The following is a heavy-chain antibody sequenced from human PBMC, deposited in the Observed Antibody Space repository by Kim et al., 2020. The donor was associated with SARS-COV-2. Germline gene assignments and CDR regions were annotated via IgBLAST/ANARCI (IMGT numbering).Heavy chain of an antibody. CDR1: GFTFSSYW. D-gene: IGHD3-10*01. V-gene: IGHV3-74*01. CDR2: INCDGSKT. Sequence: GGSLRLSCAASGFTFSSYWMHWVRQAPGKGLVWVSRINCDGSKTDYGDSVKGRVTISRDNAKNTVYLQMNSLRADDTAVYYCARDDYGSGRNNPFDYWG. J-gene: IGHJ4*01. CDR3: ARDDYGSGRNNPFDY.